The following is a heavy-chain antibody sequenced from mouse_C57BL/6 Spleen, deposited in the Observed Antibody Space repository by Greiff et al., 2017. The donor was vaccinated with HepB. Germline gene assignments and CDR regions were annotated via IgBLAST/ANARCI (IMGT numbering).Heavy chain of an antibody. D-gene: IGHD1-1*01. J-gene: IGHJ2*01. V-gene: IGHV1-64*01. Sequence: QVQLRQPGAELVKPGASVKLSCKASGYTFTSYWMHWVKQRPGQGLEWIGMIHPNSGSTNYNEKFKSKATLTVDKSSITAYMQLSSLTSEDSAVYYCAMITTVVAKDYWGQGTTLTVSS. CDR1: GYTFTSYW. CDR3: AMITTVVAKDY. CDR2: IHPNSGST.